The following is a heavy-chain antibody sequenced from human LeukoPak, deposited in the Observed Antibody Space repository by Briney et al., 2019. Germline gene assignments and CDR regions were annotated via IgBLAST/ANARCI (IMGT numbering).Heavy chain of an antibody. V-gene: IGHV1-18*01. D-gene: IGHD5-18*01. J-gene: IGHJ3*02. CDR1: GYTFTSYG. CDR3: ARDVTGYSYGPDAFDI. CDR2: ISAYNGNT. Sequence: ASVKVSCKASGYTFTSYGIRWVRQAPGEGLEWMGWISAYNGNTNYAQKLQGRVTMTTDTSTSTAYMELRSLRSDDTAVYYCARDVTGYSYGPDAFDIWGQGTMVTVSS.